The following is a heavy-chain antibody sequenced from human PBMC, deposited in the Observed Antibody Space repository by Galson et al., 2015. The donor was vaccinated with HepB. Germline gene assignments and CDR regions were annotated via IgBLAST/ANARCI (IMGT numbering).Heavy chain of an antibody. D-gene: IGHD4-17*01. CDR2: IVVGSGNT. CDR3: AAGTDYAESLAERGYYYYMDV. Sequence: SVKVSCKASGFTFTSSAVKWVRQARGQRLEWVGWIVVGSGNTNYAQKFQERVTITRDMSTSTAYMELSSLRSEDTAVYYCAAGTDYAESLAERGYYYYMDVWGKGTTVTVSS. V-gene: IGHV1-58*01. CDR1: GFTFTSSA. J-gene: IGHJ6*03.